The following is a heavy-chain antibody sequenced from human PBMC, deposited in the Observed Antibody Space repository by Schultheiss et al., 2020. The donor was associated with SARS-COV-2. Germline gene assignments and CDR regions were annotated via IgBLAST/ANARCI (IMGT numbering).Heavy chain of an antibody. CDR3: ARDMRCSSTSCYIRYYYYGMDV. CDR2: IIPIFGTA. V-gene: IGHV1-69*13. D-gene: IGHD2-2*02. Sequence: SVKVSCKASGYTFTNNGINWVRQAPGQGLEWMGGIIPIFGTANYAQKFQGRLTITADESTSTAYMELSSLRSEDTAVYYCARDMRCSSTSCYIRYYYYGMDVWGQGTTVTVSS. CDR1: GYTFTNNG. J-gene: IGHJ6*02.